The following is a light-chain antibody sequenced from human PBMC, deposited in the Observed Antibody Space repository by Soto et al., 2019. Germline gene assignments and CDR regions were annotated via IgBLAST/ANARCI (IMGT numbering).Light chain of an antibody. Sequence: EIVMTQSPATLSVSPGERATLSCRASQSVSSNLAWYQQKPGQAPRLLIYGASTRATGIPARFSGSGSGTEFTLTISSLQSEDCAVYYCQPYNNWPPYTFGQGTKLEIK. CDR3: QPYNNWPPYT. CDR1: QSVSSN. CDR2: GAS. J-gene: IGKJ2*01. V-gene: IGKV3-15*01.